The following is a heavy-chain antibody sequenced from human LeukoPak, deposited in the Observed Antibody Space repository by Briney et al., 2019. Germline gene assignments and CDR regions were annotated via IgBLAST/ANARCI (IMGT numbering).Heavy chain of an antibody. V-gene: IGHV3-66*01. D-gene: IGHD6-6*01. CDR3: ARDKGTSYLSSFDY. CDR1: GFTVSSNY. Sequence: PGGSLRLSCAASGFTVSSNYMSWVRQAPGKGLEWVSVIYGGSRTLYSDSVKGRFTISRDNSKNTLYLQMNSLRAADTAVYYCARDKGTSYLSSFDYWGQGTLVTVSS. J-gene: IGHJ4*02. CDR2: IYGGSRT.